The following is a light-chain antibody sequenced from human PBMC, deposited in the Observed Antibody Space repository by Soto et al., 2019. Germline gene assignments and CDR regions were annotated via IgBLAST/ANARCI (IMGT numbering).Light chain of an antibody. CDR1: RGIGST. CDR3: QPYVTWPLA. CDR2: DTS. J-gene: IGKJ4*01. V-gene: IGKV3-15*01. Sequence: EVVMTQSPATLSVSPGERATLSCRASRGIGSTLAWYQQKPGQTPRLLIYDTSTRATGVPGRFIGSRSGTEFTLTITSLQSEDFAIYYCQPYVTWPLAFGGGTRVENK.